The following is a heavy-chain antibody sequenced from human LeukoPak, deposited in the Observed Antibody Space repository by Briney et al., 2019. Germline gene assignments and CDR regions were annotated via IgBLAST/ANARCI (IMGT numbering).Heavy chain of an antibody. CDR1: EVTFSTYT. J-gene: IGHJ6*04. V-gene: IGHV3-21*04. CDR3: TRGDTAFMDV. CDR2: ISGSGNYI. D-gene: IGHD5-18*01. Sequence: PGGSLRLSCAASEVTFSTYTMTWVRQAPGKGLEWVSSISGSGNYIYYAGSLKGRFTISRDNANNLLFLQMNSLKTEDTAVYYCTRGDTAFMDVWGKGTTVTVSS.